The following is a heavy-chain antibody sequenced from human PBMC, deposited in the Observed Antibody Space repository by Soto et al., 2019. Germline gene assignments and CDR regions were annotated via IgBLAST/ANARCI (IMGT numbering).Heavy chain of an antibody. D-gene: IGHD3-10*01. CDR1: GGTFSSYA. J-gene: IGHJ4*02. V-gene: IGHV1-69*01. Sequence: QVQLVQSGAEVKKPGSSVKVSCKASGGTFSSYAISWVRQAPGQGLEWMGGIIPIFGTANYAQKFQGRVTITADESRSTAYMELRSLRSEDPAVYYCARDLGGSPIGHRSSSRPYWGQGTLVTVSS. CDR3: ARDLGGSPIGHRSSSRPY. CDR2: IIPIFGTA.